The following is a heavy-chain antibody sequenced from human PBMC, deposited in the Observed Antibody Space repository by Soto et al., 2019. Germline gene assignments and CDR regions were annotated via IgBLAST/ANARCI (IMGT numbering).Heavy chain of an antibody. D-gene: IGHD6-19*01. CDR2: IYYSGNT. CDR1: GGSISSYY. Sequence: QVQLQESGPGLVKPSETLSLTCTVSGGSISSYYWSWIRQPPGKGLEWIGYIYYSGNTNYNPSLKSRVTISVDTSKNQFSLKLSSVTAADTAVYYCARGPYSSGWSDAFDIWGQGTMVTVSS. V-gene: IGHV4-59*08. CDR3: ARGPYSSGWSDAFDI. J-gene: IGHJ3*02.